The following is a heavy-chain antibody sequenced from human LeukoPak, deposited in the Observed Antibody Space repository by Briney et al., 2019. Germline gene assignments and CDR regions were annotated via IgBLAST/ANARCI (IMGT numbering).Heavy chain of an antibody. Sequence: GGSLRLSCAASEFSFSRYGMHWVRQAPGKGLEWVAFIRYDGSNKYYADSVKGRFTISRDNSKNTLYLQMNSLRAEDTAVYYCAKEIWPTVTTPGWTYFDYWGQGALVTVSS. CDR3: AKEIWPTVTTPGWTYFDY. D-gene: IGHD4-17*01. J-gene: IGHJ4*02. CDR2: IRYDGSNK. V-gene: IGHV3-30*02. CDR1: EFSFSRYG.